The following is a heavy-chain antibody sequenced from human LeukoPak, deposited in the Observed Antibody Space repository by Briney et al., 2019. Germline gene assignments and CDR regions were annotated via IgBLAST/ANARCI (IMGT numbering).Heavy chain of an antibody. CDR1: AFTFSTYA. CDR3: AREHSGYDFPGRDYYYMDV. CDR2: ISSSSSYI. D-gene: IGHD5-12*01. J-gene: IGHJ6*03. V-gene: IGHV3-21*01. Sequence: PGRSLRLSCAASAFTFSTYAMHWVRQAPGKGLEWVSSISSSSSYIYYADSVKGRFTISRDNARNSLYLQMNSLRAEDTAVYYCAREHSGYDFPGRDYYYMDVWGKGTTVTVSS.